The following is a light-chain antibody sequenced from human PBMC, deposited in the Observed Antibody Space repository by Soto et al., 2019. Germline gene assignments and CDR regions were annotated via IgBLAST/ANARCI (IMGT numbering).Light chain of an antibody. CDR3: QQRGDWPPIT. J-gene: IGKJ5*01. CDR1: QSVSTF. CDR2: NAS. V-gene: IGKV3-11*01. Sequence: EIVLTQSPATLSLSPGERGILACRSSQSVSTFLAWFQQKPGQPPRLLIYNASNRTTGIPARFSGSGSGTDFTLTISSLEPEDFAVYYCQQRGDWPPITFGQGTRLEI.